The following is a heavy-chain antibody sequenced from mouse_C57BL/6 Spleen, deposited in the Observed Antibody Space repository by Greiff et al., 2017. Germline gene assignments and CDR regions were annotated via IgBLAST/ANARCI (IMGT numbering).Heavy chain of an antibody. J-gene: IGHJ3*01. Sequence: EVQLQQSGPELVKPGASVKMSCKASGYTFTDYNMHWVKQSHGKSLEWIGYINPNNGGTSYNQKFKGKATLTVNKSYSTAYMGLRSLTSEDSAVYYCARDYGYSAWFAYWGQGTLVTVSA. V-gene: IGHV1-22*01. CDR3: ARDYGYSAWFAY. CDR1: GYTFTDYN. CDR2: INPNNGGT. D-gene: IGHD2-2*01.